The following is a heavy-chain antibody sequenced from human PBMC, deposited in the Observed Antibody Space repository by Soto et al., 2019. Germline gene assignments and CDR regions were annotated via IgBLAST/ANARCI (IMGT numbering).Heavy chain of an antibody. CDR2: ISYDGTNK. CDR1: GFIFSTYA. V-gene: IGHV3-30*04. CDR3: AKDRGRYCSGGTCYLFDS. Sequence: QVQLVESGGDVVQPGRSLRLSCVPSGFIFSTYAMHWVRQAPGKGLEWVAIISYDGTNKYYADSVKGRFTISRDNSKNTLYLQMNSLRVEDTALYFCAKDRGRYCSGGTCYLFDSWGQGALVTVSS. J-gene: IGHJ4*02. D-gene: IGHD2-15*01.